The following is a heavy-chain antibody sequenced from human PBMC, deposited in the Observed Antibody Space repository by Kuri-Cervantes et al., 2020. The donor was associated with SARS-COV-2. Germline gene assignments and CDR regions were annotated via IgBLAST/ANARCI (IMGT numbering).Heavy chain of an antibody. V-gene: IGHV3-23*01. D-gene: IGHD1-14*01. J-gene: IGHJ6*02. CDR3: ARDVNRGYYYGMDV. Sequence: GESLKISCAASGFTFIKYAMNWVRQGPGKGLEWVSSISGSGGSTYYADSVKGRFTISRDNSKNTLYLQMNSLRAEDTAVYYCARDVNRGYYYGMDVWGQGTTVTVSS. CDR1: GFTFIKYA. CDR2: ISGSGGST.